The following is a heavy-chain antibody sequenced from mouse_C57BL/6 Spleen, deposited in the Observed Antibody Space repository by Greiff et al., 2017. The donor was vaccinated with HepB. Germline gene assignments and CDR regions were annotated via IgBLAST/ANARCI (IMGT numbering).Heavy chain of an antibody. D-gene: IGHD1-1*01. Sequence: DVKLVESGGGLVKPGGSLKLSCAASGFTFSDYGMHWVRQAPEKGLEWVAYISSGSSTIYYADTVKGRFTISRDNAKNTLFLQMTSLRSEDTAMYYCARPTTVVEGYYFDYWGQGTTLTVSS. J-gene: IGHJ2*01. CDR1: GFTFSDYG. CDR3: ARPTTVVEGYYFDY. V-gene: IGHV5-17*01. CDR2: ISSGSSTI.